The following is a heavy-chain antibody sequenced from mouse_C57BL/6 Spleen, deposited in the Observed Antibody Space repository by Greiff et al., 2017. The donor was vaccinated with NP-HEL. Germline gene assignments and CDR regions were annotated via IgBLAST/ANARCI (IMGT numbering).Heavy chain of an antibody. D-gene: IGHD1-1*01. CDR1: GYTFTSYW. CDR3: ARERGYYGSSYGYAMDY. Sequence: QVQLQQSGAELVKPGASVKMSCKASGYTFTSYWITWVKQRPGQGLEWIGDIYPGSGSTNYNEKFKSKATLTVDTSSSTAYMQLSSLTSEDSAVYYCARERGYYGSSYGYAMDYWGQGTSVTVSS. CDR2: IYPGSGST. V-gene: IGHV1-55*01. J-gene: IGHJ4*01.